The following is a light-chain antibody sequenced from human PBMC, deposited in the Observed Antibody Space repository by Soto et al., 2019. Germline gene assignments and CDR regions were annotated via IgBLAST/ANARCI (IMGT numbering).Light chain of an antibody. CDR3: AAWDDSLSGKG. CDR1: TSNIGINS. J-gene: IGLJ2*01. CDR2: RSN. V-gene: IGLV1-47*01. Sequence: QSVLTQPPSASGTPGQRITISCSGSTSNIGINSVFWYQHLPGTAPKLLIYRSNQRASGVPDRFSASKSGTSASLAISGLRYEDAADYYCAAWDDSLSGKGLGGGTNLTV.